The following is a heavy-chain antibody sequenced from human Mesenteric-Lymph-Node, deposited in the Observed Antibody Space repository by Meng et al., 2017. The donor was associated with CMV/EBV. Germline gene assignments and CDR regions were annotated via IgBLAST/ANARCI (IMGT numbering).Heavy chain of an antibody. Sequence: ASVKVSCKASGYTFTDYYIHWVRQAPGQGLEWLGWINPNSGVTKYAQKFQGRVTMTRDTSISTQYMELSRLRSDDTAFYYCARDPVPYHIDSSHYYSKPNWFDPWGQGTPVTVSS. CDR1: GYTFTDYY. CDR3: ARDPVPYHIDSSHYYSKPNWFDP. CDR2: INPNSGVT. D-gene: IGHD3-22*01. J-gene: IGHJ5*02. V-gene: IGHV1-2*02.